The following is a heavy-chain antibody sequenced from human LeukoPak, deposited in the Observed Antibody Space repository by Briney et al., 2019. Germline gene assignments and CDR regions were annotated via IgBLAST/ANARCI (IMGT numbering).Heavy chain of an antibody. Sequence: VGSLRLSCAVSGFTFSSYSMHWVRQAPGKGLEWVSCIRTVTSSIYYAHAVKVRFTVPRNNAKNSLYLGMNSLRPGDTAVFYCAREGLPSVATKIFDYWGQGTLVAVSS. CDR2: IRTVTSSI. CDR1: GFTFSSYS. J-gene: IGHJ4*02. D-gene: IGHD2-15*01. V-gene: IGHV3-21*01. CDR3: AREGLPSVATKIFDY.